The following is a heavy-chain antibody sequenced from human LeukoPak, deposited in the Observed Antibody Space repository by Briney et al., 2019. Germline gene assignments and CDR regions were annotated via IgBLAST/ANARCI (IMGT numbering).Heavy chain of an antibody. CDR2: ISYDGSNK. J-gene: IGHJ4*02. D-gene: IGHD5-18*01. CDR1: GFTFSSYG. CDR3: ARGRRDTAMDLAHFDY. Sequence: GGSLRLSCAASGFTFSSYGMHWVRQAPGKGLEWVAVISYDGSNKYYADSVKGRFTISRDNSKNTLYLQMNSLRAEDTAVYYCARGRRDTAMDLAHFDYWGQGTLVTVSS. V-gene: IGHV3-30*03.